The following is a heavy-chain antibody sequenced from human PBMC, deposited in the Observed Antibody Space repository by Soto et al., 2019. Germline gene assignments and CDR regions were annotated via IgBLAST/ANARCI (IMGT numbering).Heavy chain of an antibody. D-gene: IGHD3-22*01. CDR3: TRDREDDSSGYNNEGYAFDI. CDR1: GFTFSSYS. CDR2: ISSSSSYI. V-gene: IGHV3-21*01. J-gene: IGHJ3*02. Sequence: EVQLVESGGGLVKPGGSLRLSCAASGFTFSSYSMNWVRQAPGKGLEWVSSISSSSSYIYYADSVKGRFTISRDNAKNSRYVQMNSLRAEDTAVYYCTRDREDDSSGYNNEGYAFDIWGQGTMVTVSS.